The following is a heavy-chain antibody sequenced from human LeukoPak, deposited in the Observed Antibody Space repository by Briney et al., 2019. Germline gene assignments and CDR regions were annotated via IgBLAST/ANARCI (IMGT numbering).Heavy chain of an antibody. Sequence: SETLSLTCTVSGGSISSYYWGWIRQPPGKGLEWIGSIYYSGSTYYNPSLKSRVTISVDTSKNQFSLKLSSVTAADTAVYYCARDRTGKLDYWGQGTLVTVSS. D-gene: IGHD1-1*01. CDR1: GGSISSYY. V-gene: IGHV4-39*07. CDR3: ARDRTGKLDY. J-gene: IGHJ4*02. CDR2: IYYSGST.